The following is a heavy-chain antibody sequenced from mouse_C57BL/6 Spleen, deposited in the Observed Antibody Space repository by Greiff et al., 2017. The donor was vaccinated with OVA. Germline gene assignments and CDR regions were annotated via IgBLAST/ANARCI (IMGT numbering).Heavy chain of an antibody. Sequence: QVQLQQSGAELVKPGASVKLSCKASGYTFTEYTIHWVKQRSGQGLEWIGWFYPGSGSIKYNEKFKDKATLTADKSSSTVYMELSRLTSEDSAVYFCARHEERKDGYDDYAMDYWGQGTSVTVSS. J-gene: IGHJ4*01. CDR2: FYPGSGSI. CDR3: ARHEERKDGYDDYAMDY. CDR1: GYTFTEYT. D-gene: IGHD2-2*01. V-gene: IGHV1-62-2*01.